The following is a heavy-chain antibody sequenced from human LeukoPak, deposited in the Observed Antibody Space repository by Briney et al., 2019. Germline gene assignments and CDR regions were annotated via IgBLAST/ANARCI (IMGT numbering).Heavy chain of an antibody. J-gene: IGHJ4*02. CDR3: ARDPFGYCSGGSCQRAFDY. Sequence: SVKVSCKASGGTFSSYAISWVRQAPGQGLEWMGRIIPILGIANYAQKFQGRVTITADKSTSTACMELSSLRSEDTAVYYCARDPFGYCSGGSCQRAFDYWGQGTLVTVSS. D-gene: IGHD2-15*01. CDR1: GGTFSSYA. CDR2: IIPILGIA. V-gene: IGHV1-69*04.